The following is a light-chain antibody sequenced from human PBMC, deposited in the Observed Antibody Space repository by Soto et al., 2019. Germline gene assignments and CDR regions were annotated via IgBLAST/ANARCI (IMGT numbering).Light chain of an antibody. CDR3: QQYGGSRWT. V-gene: IGKV3-20*01. J-gene: IGKJ1*01. Sequence: EIVLTQSPGTLSLSPGERATLSCRASQSVSSTYLAWYQQKPGQAPRLPIYGASNRATGIPDRFSGSGSGTDFTLTISRLEPEDFAVYYCQQYGGSRWTFGQGTKVDIK. CDR2: GAS. CDR1: QSVSSTY.